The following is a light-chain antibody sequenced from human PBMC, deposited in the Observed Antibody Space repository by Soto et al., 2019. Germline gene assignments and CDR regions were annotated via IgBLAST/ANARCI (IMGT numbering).Light chain of an antibody. V-gene: IGLV8-61*02. Sequence: QTVVTQEPSFSVSPGGTVTLTCGLSSGSVSTSYYPSWYQQTPGQAPRTLIYSTNTRSSGVPDCFSSSILGNKAALTITGAQADDESDYYCVLYMGSGIPGVFGGGTKLTVL. CDR2: STN. J-gene: IGLJ2*01. CDR1: SGSVSTSYY. CDR3: VLYMGSGIPGV.